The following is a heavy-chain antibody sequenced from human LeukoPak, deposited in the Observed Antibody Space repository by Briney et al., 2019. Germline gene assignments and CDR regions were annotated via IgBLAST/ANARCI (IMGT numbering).Heavy chain of an antibody. CDR1: GFTVSSNY. Sequence: PGGSLRLSCAASGFTVSSNYMSWIRQAPGKGLEWVSYISSSGSTIYYADSVKGRFTISRDNAKNSLYLQMNSLRAEDTAVYYCARDSAGGPTDYWGQGTLVTVSS. CDR3: ARDSAGGPTDY. J-gene: IGHJ4*02. V-gene: IGHV3-11*04. CDR2: ISSSGSTI. D-gene: IGHD6-25*01.